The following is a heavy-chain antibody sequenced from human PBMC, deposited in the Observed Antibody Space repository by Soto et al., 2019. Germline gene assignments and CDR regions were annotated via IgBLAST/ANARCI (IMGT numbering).Heavy chain of an antibody. CDR3: ARAIVVLRYVEWFPYWFDA. D-gene: IGHD3-9*01. CDR2: IYYSGST. CDR1: GGSISSGDYY. V-gene: IGHV4-30-4*01. Sequence: SETLSLTCTVSGGSISSGDYYWSWIRQPPGKGLEWIGYIYYSGSTYYNPSLKSRVTISVDTSKNQFSLKLRSVTAADTAVYYCARAIVVLRYVEWFPYWFDAWGQGTMVTVSS. J-gene: IGHJ5*02.